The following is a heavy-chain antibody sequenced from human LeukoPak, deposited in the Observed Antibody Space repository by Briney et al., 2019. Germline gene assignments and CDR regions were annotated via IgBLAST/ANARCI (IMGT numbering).Heavy chain of an antibody. CDR1: GFTFSSYE. CDR2: ISSSGSTI. D-gene: IGHD6-13*01. Sequence: PGGSLRLSCAASGFTFSSYEMNWVRQAPGKGLEWVSYISSSGSTIYYADSVKGRFTISRDNAKNSLYLQMNSLRVEDTAIYYCARAGGTSWADYWGQGTLVTVSS. J-gene: IGHJ4*02. CDR3: ARAGGTSWADY. V-gene: IGHV3-48*03.